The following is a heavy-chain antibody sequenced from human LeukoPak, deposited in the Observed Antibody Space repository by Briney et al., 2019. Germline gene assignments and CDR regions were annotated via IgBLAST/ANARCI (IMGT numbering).Heavy chain of an antibody. CDR1: GGSFSGYY. V-gene: IGHV4-34*01. CDR2: INNSGST. D-gene: IGHD6-13*01. Sequence: SETLSLTCAVYGGSFSGYYWSWISQPPGKGLEWNGEINNSGSTNYNPSLKSRFTISVDTSKNQFSLKLSSVTAADTAVYYCARGLGGYSSSWYGRGWFDPWGQGTLVTVSS. CDR3: ARGLGGYSSSWYGRGWFDP. J-gene: IGHJ5*02.